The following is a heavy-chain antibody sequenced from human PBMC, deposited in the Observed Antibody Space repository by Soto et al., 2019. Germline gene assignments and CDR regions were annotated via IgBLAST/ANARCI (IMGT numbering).Heavy chain of an antibody. D-gene: IGHD6-13*01. CDR2: IIPYYNTL. CDR3: ASGASRWYPYFFDS. V-gene: IGHV1-69*01. CDR1: EGTFNSYA. Sequence: QAQVVQSGAEVRKPGSSVKLSCKASEGTFNSYAIAWVRQAPGQGLDWMGGIIPYYNTLNYAQKFQDRVTITADDSTNTVYMELSSLRSDDTAGYFCASGASRWYPYFFDSWAQGTVVTVSS. J-gene: IGHJ4*02.